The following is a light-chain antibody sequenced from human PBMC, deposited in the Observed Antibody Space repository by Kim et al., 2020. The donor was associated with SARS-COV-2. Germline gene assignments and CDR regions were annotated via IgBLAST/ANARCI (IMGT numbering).Light chain of an antibody. CDR3: AAWDDSLSGQGL. V-gene: IGLV1-47*01. CDR1: SSNIGSNY. J-gene: IGLJ2*01. Sequence: QSVLTQPPSASGTPGQRVTISCSGSSSNIGSNYVYWYQQLPGTAPKVLIYRNNQRPSGVPDRFSGSKSDTSASLAISGLRSEDEADYYCAAWDDSLSGQGLFGGGTQLTVL. CDR2: RNN.